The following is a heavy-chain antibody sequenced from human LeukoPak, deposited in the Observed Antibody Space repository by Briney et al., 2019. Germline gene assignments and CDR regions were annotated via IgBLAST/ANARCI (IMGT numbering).Heavy chain of an antibody. V-gene: IGHV3-30-3*01. Sequence: GRSLRLSCAASGFTFSSYAIHWVRQAPGKGLEWVAVISYDGSNKYYADSVKGRFTISRDNSKNTLYLQMNSLRAEDTAVYYCARDRGAAAGTGDYWGQGTLVTVSS. J-gene: IGHJ4*02. CDR3: ARDRGAAAGTGDY. D-gene: IGHD6-13*01. CDR2: ISYDGSNK. CDR1: GFTFSSYA.